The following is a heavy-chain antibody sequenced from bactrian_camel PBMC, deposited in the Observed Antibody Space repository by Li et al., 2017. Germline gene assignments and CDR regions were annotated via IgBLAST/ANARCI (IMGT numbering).Heavy chain of an antibody. J-gene: IGHJ4*01. CDR1: DMYSRYC. Sequence: QVQLVESGGGSVQAGGSLRLSCAASDMYSRYCMGWFRQAPGKEREGVATIDSDATTSYADSVTGRFTVSKDLAKNSLYLQMDSLMPEDTAMYYCAADHDLTSMATALGPYWAQDTTCTTRPFTYWGQGTKVTVS. CDR3: AADHDLTSMATALGPYWAQDTTCTTRPFTY. CDR2: IDSDATT. V-gene: IGHV3S53*01. D-gene: IGHD2*01.